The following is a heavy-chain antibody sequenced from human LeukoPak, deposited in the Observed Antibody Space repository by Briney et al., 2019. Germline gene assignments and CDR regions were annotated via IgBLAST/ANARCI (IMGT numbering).Heavy chain of an antibody. CDR1: GFTVSSNH. CDR3: ARDLWGYCSGGSCSNL. Sequence: PGGSLRLSCAASGFTVSSNHMSWVRQAPGKGLEWVSVIYSDGSTYYADSVRGRFTISRGHSKNTLFLQMNSLRAEDTAVYYCARDLWGYCSGGSCSNLWGQGTLVTVSS. V-gene: IGHV3-53*01. J-gene: IGHJ4*02. CDR2: IYSDGST. D-gene: IGHD2-15*01.